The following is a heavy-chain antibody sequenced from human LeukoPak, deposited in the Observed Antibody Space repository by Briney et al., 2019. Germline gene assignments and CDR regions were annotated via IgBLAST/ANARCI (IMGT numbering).Heavy chain of an antibody. D-gene: IGHD3-10*01. CDR2: IYSGGST. CDR3: ARDGGSESYIPALDS. J-gene: IGHJ4*02. Sequence: GSLRLSCAASGFTVSSNYMSWVRQAPGKGLEWVSVIYSGGSTYYADSVKGRFTISRDNSKNTLYLQMNSLRAEDTAVYYCARDGGSESYIPALDSWGQGTLVTVSS. V-gene: IGHV3-66*01. CDR1: GFTVSSNY.